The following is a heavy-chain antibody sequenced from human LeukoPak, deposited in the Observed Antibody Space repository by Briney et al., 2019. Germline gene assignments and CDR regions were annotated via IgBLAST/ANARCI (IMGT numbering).Heavy chain of an antibody. CDR3: ARDRPNYYGSDGHYYRRDGDY. Sequence: GGSLRLSCAASGFTFSIYAMSWVRQASGKGLQWVSSITSRGESTWYVDSVKGRFTITRDNSENTLYLQMHSLRAEDTAVHYCARDRPNYYGSDGHYYRRDGDYWGRGTLVSVSS. CDR1: GFTFSIYA. CDR2: ITSRGEST. V-gene: IGHV3-23*01. D-gene: IGHD3-22*01. J-gene: IGHJ4*02.